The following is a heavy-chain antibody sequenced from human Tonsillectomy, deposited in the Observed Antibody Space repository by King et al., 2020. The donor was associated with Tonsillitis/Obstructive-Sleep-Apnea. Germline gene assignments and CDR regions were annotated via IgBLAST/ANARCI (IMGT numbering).Heavy chain of an antibody. CDR2: ISSSSSYI. CDR3: ARDRLRVLEWLRAQYAFDI. D-gene: IGHD3-3*01. V-gene: IGHV3-21*01. Sequence: VQLVESGGGLVKPGGSLRLSCAASGFTFSSYSMNWVRQAPGKGLEWVSSISSSSSYIYYADSVKGRFTISRDNAKNSLYLQMNSLRAEDTAVYYCARDRLRVLEWLRAQYAFDIWGQGTMVTVSS. CDR1: GFTFSSYS. J-gene: IGHJ3*02.